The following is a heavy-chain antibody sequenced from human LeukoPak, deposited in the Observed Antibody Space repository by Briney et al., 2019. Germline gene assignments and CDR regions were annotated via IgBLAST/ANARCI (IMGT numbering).Heavy chain of an antibody. Sequence: SETLSLTCTVSGGSISSYYWSWIRQPPGKGLEWIGYIYTSGSTNYNPSLKSRVTISVDTSKNQFSLKLNSVTAAETAMYFCARGGVGGYDYFDSWGQGTLVAVSS. V-gene: IGHV4-4*09. CDR2: IYTSGST. D-gene: IGHD5-12*01. CDR1: GGSISSYY. J-gene: IGHJ4*02. CDR3: ARGGVGGYDYFDS.